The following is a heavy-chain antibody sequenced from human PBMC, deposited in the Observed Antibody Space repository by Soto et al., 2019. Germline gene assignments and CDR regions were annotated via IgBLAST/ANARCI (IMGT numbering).Heavy chain of an antibody. D-gene: IGHD3-3*01. J-gene: IGHJ5*02. Sequence: GGSLRLSCAASGFTFSSYAMSWVRQAPGKGLEWVSAISGSGGSTYYADSVKGRFTISRDNSKNTLYLQMNSLRAEDTAVYYCAKSPYDFWSGYYMAWFDPWGQGTLVTVSS. V-gene: IGHV3-23*01. CDR3: AKSPYDFWSGYYMAWFDP. CDR2: ISGSGGST. CDR1: GFTFSSYA.